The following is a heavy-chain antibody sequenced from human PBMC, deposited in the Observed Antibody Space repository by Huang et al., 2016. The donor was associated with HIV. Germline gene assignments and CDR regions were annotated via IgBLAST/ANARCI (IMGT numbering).Heavy chain of an antibody. D-gene: IGHD3-10*01. CDR3: ARGSAGVLWFGEM. CDR2: ISYDGSNQ. CDR1: GFTFSSYA. J-gene: IGHJ4*02. Sequence: QERLVESGGGVVQPGRSLRLSCAASGFTFSSYAMHWVRQVPGKGLEWVAVISYDGSNQHYVDSGKGRFTSSRDNSKKMLYLQMNSLRMGDTAVYYCARGSAGVLWFGEMWGQGTLVTVSS. V-gene: IGHV3-30*04.